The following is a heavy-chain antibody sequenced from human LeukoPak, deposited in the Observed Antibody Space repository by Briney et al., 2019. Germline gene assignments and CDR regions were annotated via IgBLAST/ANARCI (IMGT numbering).Heavy chain of an antibody. J-gene: IGHJ2*01. CDR3: AHFIAVAGTLLGNFDL. Sequence: ESGPTLVKPTQTLTLTCTFSGFSLSSSGVGVGWIRQPPGKALEWLALIYWDDDKRYSPSLKSRLTITKDTSKNQVVLTMTNMDPVDTATYYCAHFIAVAGTLLGNFDLWGRGTLVTVSS. V-gene: IGHV2-5*02. CDR2: IYWDDDK. CDR1: GFSLSSSGVG. D-gene: IGHD6-19*01.